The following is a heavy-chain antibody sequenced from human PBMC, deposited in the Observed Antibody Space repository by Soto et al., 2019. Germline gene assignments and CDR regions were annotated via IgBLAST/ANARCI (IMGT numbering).Heavy chain of an antibody. CDR2: ISSSSSYI. CDR1: GFTFSSYS. Sequence: LRLSCAASGFTFSSYSMNWVRQAPGKGLEWVSSISSSSSYIYYADSVKGRFTISRDNAKNSLYLQMNSLRAEDTAVYYCARVAYCSGGSCYGHAFDIWGQGTMVTVSS. J-gene: IGHJ3*02. D-gene: IGHD2-15*01. V-gene: IGHV3-21*01. CDR3: ARVAYCSGGSCYGHAFDI.